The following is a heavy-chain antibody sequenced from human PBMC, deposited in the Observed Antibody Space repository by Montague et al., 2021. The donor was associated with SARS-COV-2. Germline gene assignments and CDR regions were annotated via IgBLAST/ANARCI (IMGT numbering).Heavy chain of an antibody. J-gene: IGHJ3*02. CDR3: ARQERRWLQLTPGAFDI. V-gene: IGHV4-59*08. D-gene: IGHD5-24*01. Sequence: SETLSLTCTVSGGSISSYYWSWIRQPPGKGLEWIGYIYYSGSTXXXPSXXXRVTISVDTSKNQFSLKLSSVTAADTAVYYCARQERRWLQLTPGAFDIWGQGTMVAVSS. CDR1: GGSISSYY. CDR2: IYYSGST.